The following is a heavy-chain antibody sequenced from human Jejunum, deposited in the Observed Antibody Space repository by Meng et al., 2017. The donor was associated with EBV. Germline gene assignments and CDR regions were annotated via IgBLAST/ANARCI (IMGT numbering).Heavy chain of an antibody. D-gene: IGHD3-22*01. V-gene: IGHV2-5*02. Sequence: IPLKESGPTLGKPTQTLTLTCTFSGFSLSTSAVGVGWIRQPPEKALEWLALIYGGDDKHYSPSLKSRLTITMDTSKNQVVLTMIDMDPVDTATYYCAHRVRDTVNFDYWGQGTLVTVSS. CDR1: GFSLSTSAVG. CDR3: AHRVRDTVNFDY. CDR2: IYGGDDK. J-gene: IGHJ4*02.